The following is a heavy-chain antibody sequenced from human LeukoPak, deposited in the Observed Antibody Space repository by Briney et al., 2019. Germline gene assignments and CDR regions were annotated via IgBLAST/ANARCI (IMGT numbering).Heavy chain of an antibody. V-gene: IGHV4-39*07. Sequence: PSETLSLTCTVSGGSISSGGYYWSWIRQPPGKGLEWIGEINHSGSTNYNPSLKSRVTISVDTSKNQFSLKLSSVTAADTAVYYCARGALPYGDFYYFDYWGQGTLVTVSS. J-gene: IGHJ4*02. CDR3: ARGALPYGDFYYFDY. CDR1: GGSISSGGYY. CDR2: INHSGST. D-gene: IGHD4-17*01.